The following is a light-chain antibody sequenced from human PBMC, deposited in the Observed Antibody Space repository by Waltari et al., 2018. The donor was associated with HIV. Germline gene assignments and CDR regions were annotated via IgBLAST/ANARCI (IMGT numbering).Light chain of an antibody. Sequence: EIVVTQSPVTLSVSPGQRATLSCRSSQSIGNNLAWYPQRPGQPPRLLIYGGSTRATGIPDRFSGSGSGAQFTLTIDGLQSEDFAVYYCQQYNVRPPVTFGQGTRLDIK. J-gene: IGKJ5*01. V-gene: IGKV3-15*01. CDR1: QSIGNN. CDR2: GGS. CDR3: QQYNVRPPVT.